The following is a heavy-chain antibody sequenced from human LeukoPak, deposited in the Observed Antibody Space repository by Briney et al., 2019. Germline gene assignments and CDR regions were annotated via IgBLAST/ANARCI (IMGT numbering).Heavy chain of an antibody. J-gene: IGHJ4*02. V-gene: IGHV3-74*01. CDR2: INSDGSST. CDR3: ARESSGSYFFDY. D-gene: IGHD3-10*01. Sequence: PGGSLRLSCAASGFTFSSYWMHWVRQAPGKGLVWVSRINSDGSSTSYADSVKGRFTISRDNAKNTLYLQMNSLRAEDTAVYYCARESSGSYFFDYWGQGTPVTVSS. CDR1: GFTFSSYW.